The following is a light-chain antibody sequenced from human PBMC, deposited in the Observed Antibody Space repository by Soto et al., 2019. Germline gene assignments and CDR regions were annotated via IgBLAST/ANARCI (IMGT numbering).Light chain of an antibody. CDR3: QQRSNWPPVT. J-gene: IGKJ4*01. Sequence: EIVLTQSPATLSLSPGERATLSCRASQSVGYHLAWYQQKPGQAPRLLISDASNRATGIPARFSGSGSGTDFTLAISSLEPEEVAVYYCQQRSNWPPVTFGGGTKVEIK. CDR2: DAS. CDR1: QSVGYH. V-gene: IGKV3-11*01.